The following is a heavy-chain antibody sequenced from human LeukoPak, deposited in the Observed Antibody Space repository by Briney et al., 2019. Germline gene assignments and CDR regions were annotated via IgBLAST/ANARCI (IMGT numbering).Heavy chain of an antibody. V-gene: IGHV4-34*01. J-gene: IGHJ4*02. Sequence: PSETLSLSRAVYGGSFSGYYWSWIRQPPGKGLEWLGEINHSGSTNYNPSLKSRVTISVDTSKNQFSLKLSSVTAADTAVYCCARRSHVHLYWGQGTLVTVSS. CDR1: GGSFSGYY. CDR2: INHSGST. CDR3: ARRSHVHLY.